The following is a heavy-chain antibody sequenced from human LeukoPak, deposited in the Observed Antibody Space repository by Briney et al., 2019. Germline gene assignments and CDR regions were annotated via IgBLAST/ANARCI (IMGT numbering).Heavy chain of an antibody. CDR2: ISSGGDPI. D-gene: IGHD2-2*01. Sequence: GGSLRLSCAASGFTFSDYYMSWIRQAPGKGLEWVSYISSGGDPIYYADSVKGRFTISRDNAKNSLYLQMNSLRAEDTAVYYCAKDLRYCSSTSCYSTGYYYYMDVWGKGTTVTVSS. CDR3: AKDLRYCSSTSCYSTGYYYYMDV. CDR1: GFTFSDYY. V-gene: IGHV3-11*04. J-gene: IGHJ6*03.